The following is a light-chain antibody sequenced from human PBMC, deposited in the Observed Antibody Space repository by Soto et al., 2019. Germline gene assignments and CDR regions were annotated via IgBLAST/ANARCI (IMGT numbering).Light chain of an antibody. Sequence: QSALTQPPSASGSPGQSVTISCSGTSSDVGGYKYVSWYQQHPGKAPKLMIYEVSKRPSGVPDRFSGSKSGNTASLTVSGLQAEDEADYYCSSYAGSYIWMFGGGTKVTVL. CDR1: SSDVGGYKY. J-gene: IGLJ3*02. CDR3: SSYAGSYIWM. V-gene: IGLV2-8*01. CDR2: EVS.